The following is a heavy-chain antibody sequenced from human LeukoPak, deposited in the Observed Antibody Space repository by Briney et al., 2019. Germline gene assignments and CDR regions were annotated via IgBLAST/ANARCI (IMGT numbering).Heavy chain of an antibody. J-gene: IGHJ4*02. CDR3: ARAVGGTLDY. Sequence: SQTLSLTCAISGDSVSSKSVPWNWIRQSPSRGLEWLGRTYYRSKWSNDYAVSVRSRIIVNPDTSKNQFSLKLNSVTPEDTAIYFCARAVGGTLDYWGQGTLVTVSS. V-gene: IGHV6-1*01. D-gene: IGHD1-26*01. CDR2: TYYRSKWSN. CDR1: GDSVSSKSVP.